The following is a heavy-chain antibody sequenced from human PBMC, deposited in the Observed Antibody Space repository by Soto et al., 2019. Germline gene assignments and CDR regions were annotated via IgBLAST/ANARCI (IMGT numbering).Heavy chain of an antibody. D-gene: IGHD3-10*01. CDR3: ARGFGYYCGMGV. Sequence: QVQLQESGPGLVKPSETLSLTCTVSGGSISSYYWSWIRQPPGKGLEWIGYIYYSGSTNYNPSLKSRVTITVDTSKNQFSLKLRSVTAADTAVYCCARGFGYYCGMGVWGQGTTVTVSS. V-gene: IGHV4-59*01. CDR2: IYYSGST. CDR1: GGSISSYY. J-gene: IGHJ6*02.